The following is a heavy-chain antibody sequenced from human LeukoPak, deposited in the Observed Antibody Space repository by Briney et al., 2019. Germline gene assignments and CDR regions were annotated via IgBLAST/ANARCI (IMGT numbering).Heavy chain of an antibody. D-gene: IGHD2-2*02. CDR1: GGSIGSGDYY. Sequence: SETLSLTCTVSGGSIGSGDYYWSWIRQPPGKGLEWIGYIYYSGSTYYNPSLKSRVTISVDTSKNQFSLKLSSVTAADTAVYYCARGDYCSSTSCYNGYFQHWGQGTLVTVSS. CDR3: ARGDYCSSTSCYNGYFQH. CDR2: IYYSGST. J-gene: IGHJ1*01. V-gene: IGHV4-30-4*08.